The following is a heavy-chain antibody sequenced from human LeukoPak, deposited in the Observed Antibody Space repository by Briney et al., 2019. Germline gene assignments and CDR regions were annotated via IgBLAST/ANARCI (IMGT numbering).Heavy chain of an antibody. V-gene: IGHV1-2*04. CDR1: GYTFTGYY. J-gene: IGHJ4*02. CDR3: ARELGSGWYGY. D-gene: IGHD6-19*01. Sequence: GASVKVSCKASGYTFTGYYMHWVRQAPGQGLEWMGWINTKSGGTNYAQKFQGWVSMTRDTSISTAYMELSRLRSDDTAVYYCARELGSGWYGYWGQGTLVTVSS. CDR2: INTKSGGT.